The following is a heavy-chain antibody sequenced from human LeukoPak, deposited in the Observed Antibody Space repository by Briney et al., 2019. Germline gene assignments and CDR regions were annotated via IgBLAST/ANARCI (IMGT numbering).Heavy chain of an antibody. Sequence: ASVKVSCKASGYTLTSYDINWVRQATGQGLEWMGWMNPNSGNTGYAQKFQGRVTMTRNTSISTAYMELSSLRSEDTAVYYCARAVRIAAAGTFGYWGQGTLVTVSS. V-gene: IGHV1-8*01. J-gene: IGHJ4*02. CDR2: MNPNSGNT. CDR3: ARAVRIAAAGTFGY. D-gene: IGHD6-13*01. CDR1: GYTLTSYD.